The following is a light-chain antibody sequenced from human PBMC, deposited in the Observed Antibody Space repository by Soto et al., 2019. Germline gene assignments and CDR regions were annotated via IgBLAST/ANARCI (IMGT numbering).Light chain of an antibody. CDR1: HRINSF. CDR3: QQYNGGYT. J-gene: IGKJ2*01. V-gene: IGKV1-5*03. Sequence: DIQMTQSPSTLSASVGDRVTITCRASHRINSFLAWYQQKPGKAPKLLIYKASILHSGVPSRFSGSGSGTEFTLTISSLQPDDFATYYCQQYNGGYTFGQGTKLEIK. CDR2: KAS.